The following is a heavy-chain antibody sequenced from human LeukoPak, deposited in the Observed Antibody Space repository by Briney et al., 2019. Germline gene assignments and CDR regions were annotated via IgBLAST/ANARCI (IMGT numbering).Heavy chain of an antibody. CDR3: ARVRGPYSSGWYYFDY. CDR1: GFTFSSYW. D-gene: IGHD6-19*01. V-gene: IGHV3-7*03. J-gene: IGHJ4*02. Sequence: PGGSLRLSCAVSGFTFSSYWMSWVRQAPGKGLEWVANIKQDGSEKYYVDSVKGRFTISRDNAMNSLYLQMNSLRAEDTAVYYCARVRGPYSSGWYYFDYWGQGTLVTVSS. CDR2: IKQDGSEK.